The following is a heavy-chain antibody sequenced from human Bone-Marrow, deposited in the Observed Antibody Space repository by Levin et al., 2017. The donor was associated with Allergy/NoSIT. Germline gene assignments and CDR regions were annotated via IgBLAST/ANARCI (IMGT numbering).Heavy chain of an antibody. CDR1: GFTFSSYA. V-gene: IGHV3-23*01. J-gene: IGHJ4*02. CDR3: GKGPTLSKMAYFDH. CDR2: ISSSGSST. Sequence: GGSLRLSCAASGFTFSSYAMSWVRQAPGKGLEWVSGISSSGSSTYYADSVQGRFTISRDNSKNTLYLQMDSLRAEDTAVYYCGKGPTLSKMAYFDHWGQGTLVTVSS. D-gene: IGHD5/OR15-5a*01.